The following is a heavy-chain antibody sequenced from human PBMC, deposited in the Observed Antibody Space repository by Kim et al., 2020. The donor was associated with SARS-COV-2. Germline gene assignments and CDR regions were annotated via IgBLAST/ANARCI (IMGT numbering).Heavy chain of an antibody. CDR1: GVAFRNYA. V-gene: IGHV3-23*01. D-gene: IGHD6-6*01. CDR2: ISNSADRI. Sequence: GGSLRLSCAASGVAFRNYAMSWVRQAPGKGLEWVSAISNSADRIYYADSVKGRFTISRDNSKNTLYLQMNSLRAEDTAVYYCTKESSGSAGYSLYWGQGTLVTFSS. CDR3: TKESSGSAGYSLY. J-gene: IGHJ4*02.